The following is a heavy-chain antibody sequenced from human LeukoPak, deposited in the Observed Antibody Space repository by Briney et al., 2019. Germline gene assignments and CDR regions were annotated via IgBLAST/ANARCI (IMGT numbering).Heavy chain of an antibody. V-gene: IGHV4-59*01. J-gene: IGHJ4*02. Sequence: SETLSLTCTVSAGSISSYYWNWIRQPPGKGLEWIGYIYYSGSTNYNPSLKSRVTISVDTSKNQFSLKLSSVTAADTAVYYCASTNCSGGSCYPETFDYWGQGTLVTVSS. CDR2: IYYSGST. D-gene: IGHD2-15*01. CDR1: AGSISSYY. CDR3: ASTNCSGGSCYPETFDY.